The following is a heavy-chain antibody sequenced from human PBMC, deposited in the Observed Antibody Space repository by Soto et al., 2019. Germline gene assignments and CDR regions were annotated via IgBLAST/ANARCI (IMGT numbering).Heavy chain of an antibody. V-gene: IGHV3-23*01. CDR1: GFTFSSYA. D-gene: IGHD2-2*01. Sequence: PGGSLRLSCAASGFTFSSYAMSWVRQAPGKGLEWVSAISGSGGSTYYADSVKGRFTISRDNSKNTLYLQMNSLRAEDTAVYYCAKAPLPYCSSTSCPYYYYGMDVWGQGTTVTVSS. CDR3: AKAPLPYCSSTSCPYYYYGMDV. CDR2: ISGSGGST. J-gene: IGHJ6*02.